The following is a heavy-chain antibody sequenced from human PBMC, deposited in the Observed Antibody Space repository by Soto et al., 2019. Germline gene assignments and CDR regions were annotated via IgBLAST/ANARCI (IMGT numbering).Heavy chain of an antibody. Sequence: QVQLVESGGGVVQPGRSLRLSCAASGFTFSSYGMHWVRQAPGKGLEWVAVIWYDGSNKYYADSVKGRFTISRDNSKNTLYLQMNSLRAEDTAVYYCAREESGMDVWGQGTTVIVSS. CDR3: AREESGMDV. V-gene: IGHV3-33*01. CDR2: IWYDGSNK. CDR1: GFTFSSYG. D-gene: IGHD3-10*01. J-gene: IGHJ6*02.